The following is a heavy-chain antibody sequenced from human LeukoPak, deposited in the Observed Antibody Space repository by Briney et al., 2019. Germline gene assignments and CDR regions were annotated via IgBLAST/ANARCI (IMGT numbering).Heavy chain of an antibody. CDR2: IRKKTNGYSA. D-gene: IGHD3-9*01. J-gene: IGHJ4*02. V-gene: IGHV3-72*01. CDR1: GFIFSDHY. Sequence: GGSLRLSGAASGFIFSDHYMDWVRQAPREGLEWVGRIRKKTNGYSAEYASSVKGRFTISRDDSRNYLYLQMNSLKTEDTAVYYCVRASTDYYFDYWGRGTLVTVSS. CDR3: VRASTDYYFDY.